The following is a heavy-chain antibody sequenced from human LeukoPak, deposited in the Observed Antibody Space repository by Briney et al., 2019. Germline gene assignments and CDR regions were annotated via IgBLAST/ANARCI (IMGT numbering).Heavy chain of an antibody. J-gene: IGHJ4*02. V-gene: IGHV4-34*01. CDR3: ARGGYYGSGSTDY. CDR2: INHSGST. D-gene: IGHD3-10*01. CDR1: GGSFSGYY. Sequence: PSETLSLTCAVYGGSFSGYYWSWIRQPPGKGLEWIGEINHSGSTNHNPSLKSRVTISVDTSKNQFSLKLSSVTAADTAVYYCARGGYYGSGSTDYWGQGTLVTVSS.